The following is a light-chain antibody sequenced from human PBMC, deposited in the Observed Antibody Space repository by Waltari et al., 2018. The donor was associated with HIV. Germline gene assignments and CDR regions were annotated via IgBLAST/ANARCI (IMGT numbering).Light chain of an antibody. CDR2: GD. J-gene: IGLJ1*01. V-gene: IGLV1-36*01. CDR3: STWDHSLSAYV. CDR1: SNNIGSYA. Sequence: ALTQEASVSGTVGQKVTLSCTGNSNNIGSYAVGWYHYSSHGAPKAVMFGDSLPSVVPDRFAVSKSGTTASLGISGLQPEDEADYYCSTWDHSLSAYVFGAGTKVTVL.